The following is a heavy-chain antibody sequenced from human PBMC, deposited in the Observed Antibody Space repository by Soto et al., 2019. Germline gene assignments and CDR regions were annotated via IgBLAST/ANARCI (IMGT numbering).Heavy chain of an antibody. V-gene: IGHV4-59*01. J-gene: IGHJ5*02. D-gene: IGHD2-2*01. CDR1: GGSISSYY. Sequence: QVQLQESGPGLVKPSETLSLTCTVSGGSISSYYWSWIRQPPGKGLEWIGYIYYSGSTNYNPSLKSRVTISVDTSKNQFSLKLSSVTAADTAVYYCARMGQDIVVVPAVDNWFDPWGQGTLVTVSS. CDR3: ARMGQDIVVVPAVDNWFDP. CDR2: IYYSGST.